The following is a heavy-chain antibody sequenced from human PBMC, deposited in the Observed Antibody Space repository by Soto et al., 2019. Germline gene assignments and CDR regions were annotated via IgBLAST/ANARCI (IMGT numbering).Heavy chain of an antibody. CDR2: IRYDGGKT. V-gene: IGHV3-33*01. D-gene: IGHD3-10*01. CDR3: ARGVLDV. Sequence: QVHLVESGGGMVQPGRSLRLSCATSGFTFSTYGMHWVRQAPGKGLEWVARIRYDGGKTFYADSVKGSFTISRNNSQNTLYLPMNSLGAEDTAVYYCARGVLDVWGQGTPVTVSS. J-gene: IGHJ6*02. CDR1: GFTFSTYG.